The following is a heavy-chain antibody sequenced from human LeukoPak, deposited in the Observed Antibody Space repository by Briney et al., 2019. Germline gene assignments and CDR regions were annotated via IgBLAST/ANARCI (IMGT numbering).Heavy chain of an antibody. CDR3: ARESSGGYYFDVFDI. J-gene: IGHJ3*02. V-gene: IGHV3-30*12. CDR1: GFTFSSYG. CDR2: ISYDVGNK. Sequence: GGSLRLSCAASGFTFSSYGMHWVRQAPGKGLEWVAVISYDVGNKYYADSVKGRFTISRDNAKNSLYLQMNSLRAEDTAFYYCARESSGGYYFDVFDIWGQGTMVTVSS. D-gene: IGHD3-22*01.